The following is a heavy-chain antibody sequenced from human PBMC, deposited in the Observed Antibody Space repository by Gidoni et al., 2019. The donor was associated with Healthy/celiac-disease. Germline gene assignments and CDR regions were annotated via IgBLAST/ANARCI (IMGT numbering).Heavy chain of an antibody. V-gene: IGHV3-23*01. CDR3: AKALWGSGWVPDPYYFDY. CDR2: IGGSGGST. CDR1: GFTFSSYA. Sequence: EVQLLESGGGLVQPGGSLRLPCAASGFTFSSYAMSWVRQAPGKGLEWVSAIGGSGGSTYYADSVKGRFTISRDNSKNTLYLQMNSLRAEDTAVYYCAKALWGSGWVPDPYYFDYWGQGTLVTVSS. D-gene: IGHD3-16*01. J-gene: IGHJ4*02.